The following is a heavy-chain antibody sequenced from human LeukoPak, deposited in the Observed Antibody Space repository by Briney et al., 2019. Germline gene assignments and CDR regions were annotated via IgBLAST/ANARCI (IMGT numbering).Heavy chain of an antibody. V-gene: IGHV3-23*01. CDR3: AKNYDFWSGPPLPDY. CDR2: ISGSGGST. CDR1: GFIFSSYA. Sequence: GGSLRLSCAASGFIFSSYAMSWVRQAPGKGLEWVSAISGSGGSTYYADSVKGRFTISRDNSKNTLYLQMNSLRAEDTAVYYCAKNYDFWSGPPLPDYWGQGTLVTVSS. D-gene: IGHD3-3*01. J-gene: IGHJ4*02.